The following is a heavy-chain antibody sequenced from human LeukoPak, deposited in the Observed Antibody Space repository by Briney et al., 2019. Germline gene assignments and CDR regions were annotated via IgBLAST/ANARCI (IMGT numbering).Heavy chain of an antibody. J-gene: IGHJ4*02. CDR1: GFTFSSYG. V-gene: IGHV3-30*18. D-gene: IGHD3-22*01. CDR2: ISYDGSNK. CDR3: AKGGWSGYLNSHFDY. Sequence: PGGSLRLSFAASGFTFSSYGMHWVRQAPGKGLEWVAVISYDGSNKYYADSVKGRFTISRDNSKNTLYLQMNSLRAEDTAVYYCAKGGWSGYLNSHFDYWGQGTLVTVSS.